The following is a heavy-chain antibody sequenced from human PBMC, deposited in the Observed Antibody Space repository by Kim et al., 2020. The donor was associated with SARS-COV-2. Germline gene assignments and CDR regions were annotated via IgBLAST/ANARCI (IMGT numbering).Heavy chain of an antibody. J-gene: IGHJ3*02. V-gene: IGHV3-21*06. Sequence: GGSLRLSCAASAFTFSSYTMNWVRQAPGKGLEWVSSISSSSGFIYYADSVKGRFTISRDNAKNSLYLQMNSLRAEDTAVYYCARASASGGYVTGIWGHGT. CDR2: ISSSSGFI. D-gene: IGHD3-22*01. CDR3: ARASASGGYVTGI. CDR1: AFTFSSYT.